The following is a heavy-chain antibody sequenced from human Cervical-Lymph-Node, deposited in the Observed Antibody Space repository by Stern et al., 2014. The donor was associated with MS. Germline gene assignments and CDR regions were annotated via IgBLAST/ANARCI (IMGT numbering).Heavy chain of an antibody. Sequence: EHLVESGSEVKKPGSSVKVSCKPSGDTFSNYALSWVRQAPGQGLEWVGGLIPFYGATRYGRKFQGRVTITPEESTGTAFMELTNLTSDDTAIYYCALRRSYYVFWGQGTLITVSS. CDR1: GDTFSNYA. CDR2: LIPFYGAT. V-gene: IGHV1-69*01. J-gene: IGHJ4*02. D-gene: IGHD4-11*01. CDR3: ALRRSYYVF.